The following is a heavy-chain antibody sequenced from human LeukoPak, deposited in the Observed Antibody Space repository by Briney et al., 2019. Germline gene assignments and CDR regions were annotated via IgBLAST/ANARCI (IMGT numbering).Heavy chain of an antibody. D-gene: IGHD3-3*01. V-gene: IGHV4-4*09. J-gene: IGHJ6*03. CDR2: IYTSGST. CDR3: ARLVYDFWSGYYSYYYYYMDV. CDR1: GGSISSYH. Sequence: PSETLSLTCTVSGGSISSYHWSWIRQPPGKGLEWIGYIYTSGSTNYNPSLKSRVTISVDTSKNQFSLKLSSVTAADTAVYYCARLVYDFWSGYYSYYYYYMDVWGKGTTVTVSS.